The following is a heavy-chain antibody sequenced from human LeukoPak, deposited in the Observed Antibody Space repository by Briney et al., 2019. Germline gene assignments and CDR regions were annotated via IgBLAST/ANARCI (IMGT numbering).Heavy chain of an antibody. CDR3: AKERLVSGGSCYNF. J-gene: IGHJ4*02. CDR2: INIGDGNT. CDR1: GYPFTYYA. D-gene: IGHD2-15*01. V-gene: IGHV1-3*04. Sequence: GASVKVSCKASGYPFTYYAIHWVRQAPGQRLEWTGWINIGDGNTRYSQKFQGRVTITRDTSANSAYMELSGLRSEDTAVYYCAKERLVSGGSCYNFWGLGTLVTVSS.